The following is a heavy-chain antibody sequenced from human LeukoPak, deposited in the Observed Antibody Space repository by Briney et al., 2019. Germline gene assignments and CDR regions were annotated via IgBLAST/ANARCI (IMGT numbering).Heavy chain of an antibody. CDR1: GGSISPYY. D-gene: IGHD2-2*01. J-gene: IGHJ5*02. V-gene: IGHV4-59*01. Sequence: SETLSLTCTVSGGSISPYYWSWIRQPPGKGLEYIGYIYYSGSTNYNPSLKSRVTISVDTSKNQFSLKLSSVTAADTAVYYCARDRGSTSYSNWFDPWGQGTLVTVSS. CDR2: IYYSGST. CDR3: ARDRGSTSYSNWFDP.